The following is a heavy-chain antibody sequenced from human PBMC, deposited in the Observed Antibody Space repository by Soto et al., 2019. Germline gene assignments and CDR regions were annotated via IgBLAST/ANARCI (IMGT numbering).Heavy chain of an antibody. CDR2: ISAFNGNS. V-gene: IGHV1-18*01. CDR3: AKGVYGSTL. D-gene: IGHD3-10*01. Sequence: QIQLVQSGAEVKRPGASVKVSCKASGYTFSTHGITWVRQAPGQGLEWMGWISAFNGNSKYAQKFQGRVTMTTDTSTDTAYMELWSLRFDDTAVDYWAKGVYGSTLWSQGRLVNVSS. J-gene: IGHJ4*02. CDR1: GYTFSTHG.